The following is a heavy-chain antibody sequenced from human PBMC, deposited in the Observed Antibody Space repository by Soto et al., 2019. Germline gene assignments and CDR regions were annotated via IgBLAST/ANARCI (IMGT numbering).Heavy chain of an antibody. CDR1: GVTFRTYG. CDR3: ATYTGSYYHYGMDV. J-gene: IGHJ6*02. D-gene: IGHD5-12*01. V-gene: IGHV3-21*01. Sequence: GGSQRLSCTASGVTFRTYGMNGVRQAPGKGLEWVSSISSGSSYIYYADSVKGRFTISRDNAHNSLYLQMNSLRAEDTAVYYCATYTGSYYHYGMDVWGQGTTVTVSS. CDR2: ISSGSSYI.